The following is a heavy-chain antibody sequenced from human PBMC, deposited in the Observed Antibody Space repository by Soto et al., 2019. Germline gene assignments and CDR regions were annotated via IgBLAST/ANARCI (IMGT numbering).Heavy chain of an antibody. V-gene: IGHV1-46*03. CDR3: ARVSAPEYDYDIVTGQFVSGPYFDY. CDR2: INPSGGST. Sequence: ASVKVSCKASVYTFTSYYMHCVRQATGQGLEWMGIINPSGGSTSYAQKFQGRVTMTRDTSTSTVYMELSSLRSEDTAVYYCARVSAPEYDYDIVTGQFVSGPYFDYWGQGTLVTVSS. J-gene: IGHJ4*02. D-gene: IGHD3-9*01. CDR1: VYTFTSYY.